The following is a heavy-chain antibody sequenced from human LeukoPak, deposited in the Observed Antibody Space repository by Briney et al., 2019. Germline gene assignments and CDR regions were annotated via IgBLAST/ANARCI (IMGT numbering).Heavy chain of an antibody. D-gene: IGHD6-19*01. CDR1: GFTFGDYA. CDR2: IRGKAYGGAT. V-gene: IGHV3-49*03. J-gene: IGHJ4*02. CDR3: SRDRDGSGWYYFDY. Sequence: PGRSLRLSCTASGFTFGDYALSWFRQAPGKGLEWVGFIRGKAYGGATDYAASVKGRFTISRDDSKSIAYLQMNSLKIEDTAVYYCSRDRDGSGWYYFDYWGQGTLVSVSS.